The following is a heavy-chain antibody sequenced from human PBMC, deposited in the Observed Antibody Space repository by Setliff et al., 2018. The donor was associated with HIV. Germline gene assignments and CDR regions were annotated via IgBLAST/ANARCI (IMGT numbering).Heavy chain of an antibody. CDR2: VWDDGGNK. V-gene: IGHV3-33*01. J-gene: IGHJ5*02. D-gene: IGHD6-13*01. CDR1: GFTFSNYG. Sequence: GGSLRLSCAASGFTFSNYGMHWVRQAPGKGLEWAAAVWDDGGNKYYADSVKGRFTISRDNSKNTLYLLVHSLRAEDTALYYCARDTPYSSSWFHWFDPWGQGTLVTVSS. CDR3: ARDTPYSSSWFHWFDP.